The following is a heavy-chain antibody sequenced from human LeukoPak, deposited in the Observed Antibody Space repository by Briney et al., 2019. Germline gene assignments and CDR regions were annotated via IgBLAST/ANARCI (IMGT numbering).Heavy chain of an antibody. CDR2: IIPIFGTA. CDR1: GGTFSSYA. V-gene: IGHV1-69*01. CDR3: ASGANWGSSDY. D-gene: IGHD7-27*01. Sequence: SVKVSCKASGGTFSSYAISWVRQAPGQGLEWMGGIIPIFGTANYAQKFRGRVTITADESTSTAYMELSSLRSEDTAVYYCASGANWGSSDYWGQGTLVTVSS. J-gene: IGHJ4*02.